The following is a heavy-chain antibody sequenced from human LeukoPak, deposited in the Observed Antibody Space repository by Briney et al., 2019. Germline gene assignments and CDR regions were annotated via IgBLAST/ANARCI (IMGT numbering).Heavy chain of an antibody. Sequence: ASVKVSCKASGYTFTAYCIHWVRQAPGQGLEWMGRINPKSGGTNYALNFQGRVTMTRDTSISAAYMELSRLRSDYTAVYYCARKYYCDSSGYYYDDASDIWGQGTTVTVSS. CDR2: INPKSGGT. D-gene: IGHD3-22*01. V-gene: IGHV1-2*06. J-gene: IGHJ3*02. CDR1: GYTFTAYC. CDR3: ARKYYCDSSGYYYDDASDI.